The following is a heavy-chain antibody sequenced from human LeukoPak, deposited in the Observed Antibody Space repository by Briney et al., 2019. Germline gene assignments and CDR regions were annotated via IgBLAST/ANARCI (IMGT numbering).Heavy chain of an antibody. CDR1: GFTFSSYG. CDR2: ISYDGSNK. CDR3: GRDFSLTRLERPFDS. J-gene: IGHJ4*02. Sequence: GGSLRLSCAASGFTFSSYGMHWVRQAPGKGLEWVAVISYDGSNKYYADSVKGRFTISRDNSKNTLYLQMNSLRPEDTAVYYCGRDFSLTRLERPFDSWGQGTLVTVSS. V-gene: IGHV3-30*03. D-gene: IGHD1-1*01.